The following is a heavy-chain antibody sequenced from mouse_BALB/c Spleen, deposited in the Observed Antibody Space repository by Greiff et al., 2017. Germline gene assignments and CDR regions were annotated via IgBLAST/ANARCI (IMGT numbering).Heavy chain of an antibody. CDR3: ARDYGSSSFDY. J-gene: IGHJ2*01. D-gene: IGHD1-1*01. V-gene: IGHV3-2*02. CDR1: GYSITSDYA. Sequence: EVKLVESGPGLVKPSQSLSLTCTVTGYSITSDYAWTWIRQFPGNKLEWMGYISYSGSTSYNPSLKSRISITRDTSKNQFFLQLNSVTTEDTATYYCARDYGSSSFDYWGQGTTLTVSS. CDR2: ISYSGST.